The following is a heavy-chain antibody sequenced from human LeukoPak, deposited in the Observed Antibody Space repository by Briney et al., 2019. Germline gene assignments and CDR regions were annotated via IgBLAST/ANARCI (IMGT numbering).Heavy chain of an antibody. CDR1: GYTFTSYD. CDR3: ARGTVQLWLFYYYGMDV. V-gene: IGHV1-8*01. J-gene: IGHJ6*02. Sequence: ASVKVSCKASGYTFTSYDIYWVRQATGQGLEWMGWMNPNSGNTGYAQKFQGRVTMTRNTSISTAYMELSSLRSEDTAVYYYARGTVQLWLFYYYGMDVWGQGTTVTVSS. CDR2: MNPNSGNT. D-gene: IGHD5-18*01.